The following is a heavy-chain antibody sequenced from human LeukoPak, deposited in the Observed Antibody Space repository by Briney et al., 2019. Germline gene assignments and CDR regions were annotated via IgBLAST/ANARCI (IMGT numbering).Heavy chain of an antibody. V-gene: IGHV4-34*01. Sequence: GSLRLSCAASGFTFSSYSMSWVRQPPGKGLEWIGEINHSGSTHYNPSLKSRVTISVDTSKNQFTLKLSSVTAADTGVSYCVTERRVGTYCSGGSCYPPYYYYYMDVWGKGTTVTVSS. J-gene: IGHJ6*03. D-gene: IGHD2-15*01. CDR3: VTERRVGTYCSGGSCYPPYYYYYMDV. CDR2: INHSGST. CDR1: GFTFSSYS.